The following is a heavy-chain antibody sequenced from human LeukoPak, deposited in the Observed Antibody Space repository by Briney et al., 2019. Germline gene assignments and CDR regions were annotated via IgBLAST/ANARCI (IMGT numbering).Heavy chain of an antibody. CDR2: ISGGGETR. V-gene: IGHV3-48*04. CDR3: ARDASGHDLPFDY. CDR1: GFTFSAYS. J-gene: IGHJ4*02. Sequence: GGSLRLSCAVSGFTFSAYSMNWVRQAPVKGLEWVSYISGGGETRYYADSVKGRFTISRDNGKNSLYLQMNSLRAEDTAVYYYARDASGHDLPFDYWGQGTLVTVSS. D-gene: IGHD6-25*01.